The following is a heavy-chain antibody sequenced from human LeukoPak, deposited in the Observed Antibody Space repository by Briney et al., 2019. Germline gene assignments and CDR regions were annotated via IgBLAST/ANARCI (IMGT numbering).Heavy chain of an antibody. CDR3: ARDGGWRSDDY. J-gene: IGHJ4*02. Sequence: PGGSLRLSCAASGFTFSSYAMNWVRQAPGKGLEWLSYISSSSSTIYYADSVKGRFTISRDNAKNSLYLQMNSLRAEDTAMYYCARDGGWRSDDYWGQGTLVTVSS. CDR1: GFTFSSYA. CDR2: ISSSSSTI. D-gene: IGHD3-16*01. V-gene: IGHV3-48*01.